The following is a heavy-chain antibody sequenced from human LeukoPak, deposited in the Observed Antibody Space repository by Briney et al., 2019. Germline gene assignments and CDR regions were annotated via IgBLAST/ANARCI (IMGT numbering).Heavy chain of an antibody. V-gene: IGHV4-34*01. CDR1: GGSFSGYY. J-gene: IGHJ6*02. D-gene: IGHD1-7*01. CDR2: INHSGST. Sequence: PSETLSLTCAVHGGSFSGYYWSWIRQPPGKGLEWIGEINHSGSTNYNPSLKSRVTISVDTSKNQFSLKLSSVTAADTAVYYCARGRTRTNSYGMDVWGQGTTVTVSS. CDR3: ARGRTRTNSYGMDV.